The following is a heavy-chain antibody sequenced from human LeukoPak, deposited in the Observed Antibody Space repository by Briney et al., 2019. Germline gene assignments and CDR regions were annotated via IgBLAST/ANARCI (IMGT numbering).Heavy chain of an antibody. Sequence: GGSLRLSCTVSGFTVSSNSMSWVRQAPGKGLEWVSFIYSDNTHYSDSVKGRFTISRDNSKNTLYLQMNSLRAEDTAVYYCARDLGQYYDTSDNWFDPWGQGTLVTVSS. D-gene: IGHD3-22*01. V-gene: IGHV3-53*01. CDR1: GFTVSSNS. CDR2: IYSDNT. CDR3: ARDLGQYYDTSDNWFDP. J-gene: IGHJ5*02.